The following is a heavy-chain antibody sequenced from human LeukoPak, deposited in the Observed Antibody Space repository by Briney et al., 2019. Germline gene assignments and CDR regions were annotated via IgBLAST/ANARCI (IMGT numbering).Heavy chain of an antibody. V-gene: IGHV1-8*01. D-gene: IGHD3-10*01. Sequence: GASVKVSCKASGYTFTSYDINWVRQATGQGLEWMGWMNPNSGNTGYAQKFQGRVTMTRDTSISTAYMELSSLRSEDTAVYYCGARSGSYIGIFDYWGQGTLVTVSS. CDR1: GYTFTSYD. CDR3: GARSGSYIGIFDY. CDR2: MNPNSGNT. J-gene: IGHJ4*02.